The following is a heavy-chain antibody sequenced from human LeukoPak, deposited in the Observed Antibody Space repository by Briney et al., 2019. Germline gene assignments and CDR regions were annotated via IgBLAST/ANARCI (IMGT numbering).Heavy chain of an antibody. CDR3: ARRHYGDPFDY. CDR1: GGSISSSSYY. D-gene: IGHD4-17*01. CDR2: IYYSGST. Sequence: SETLSLTCTVSGGSISSSSYYWGWIRQPPGKGLEWIGSIYYSGSTYYNPSLKSRVTISVDTSKNQFSLKLSSVTAADTAVYYCARRHYGDPFDYWGQGTLVTVSS. J-gene: IGHJ4*02. V-gene: IGHV4-39*01.